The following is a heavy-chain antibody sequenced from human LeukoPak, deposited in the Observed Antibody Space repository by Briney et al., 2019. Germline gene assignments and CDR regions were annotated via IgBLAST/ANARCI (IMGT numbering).Heavy chain of an antibody. Sequence: GGSLRLSCAASGFTFSSYSMNWVRQAPGKGLEWVSSISSSSSYIYYADSVKGRFTISRDNAKNSLYLQMNSLRAEDTAVYYCAGDRSGYCSSTSCSIPFDPWGQGTLVTVSS. CDR3: AGDRSGYCSSTSCSIPFDP. J-gene: IGHJ5*02. CDR1: GFTFSSYS. CDR2: ISSSSSYI. D-gene: IGHD2-2*01. V-gene: IGHV3-21*01.